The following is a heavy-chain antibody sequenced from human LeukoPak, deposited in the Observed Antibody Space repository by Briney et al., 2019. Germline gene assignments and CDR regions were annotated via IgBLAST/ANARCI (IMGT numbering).Heavy chain of an antibody. Sequence: GGSLRLSCAASGFTFSTYAMTLVRQAPGKGLEWVSAISSSGGNTYYADSVKGRFTISRDSSKNTLYLQMNSLRAEDTAVYFCAKVTISYNSGWYFDYCGQGTLVTVSS. D-gene: IGHD6-19*01. V-gene: IGHV3-23*01. CDR2: ISSSGGNT. CDR3: AKVTISYNSGWYFDY. J-gene: IGHJ4*02. CDR1: GFTFSTYA.